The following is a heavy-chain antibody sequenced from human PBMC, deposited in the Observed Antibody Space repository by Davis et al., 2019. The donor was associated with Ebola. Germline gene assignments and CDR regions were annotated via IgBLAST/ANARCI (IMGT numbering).Heavy chain of an antibody. V-gene: IGHV3-64*04. D-gene: IGHD3-16*01. CDR1: GFSLSRYA. CDR3: TRVGFGVILGDAFDI. J-gene: IGHJ3*02. CDR2: ISSDGGST. Sequence: GESLKISCAASGFSLSRYAMYWVRQAPGKGLEYVSAISSDGGSTYYADFVKGRFTISRDTSEHRLYLQMNSLRVEDTAVYYCTRVGFGVILGDAFDIWGQGTMVTVSS.